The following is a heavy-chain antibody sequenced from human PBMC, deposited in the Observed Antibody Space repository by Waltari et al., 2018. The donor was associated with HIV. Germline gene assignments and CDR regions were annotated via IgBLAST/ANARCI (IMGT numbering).Heavy chain of an antibody. CDR2: IKSKTDGGTT. V-gene: IGHV3-15*01. Sequence: EVQLVESGGGLVKPGGSLRLSCAASGFTFSNAWMSWVRQAPGQGLEWVGRIKSKTDGGTTDYAAPVKGRFTISRDDSKNTLYLQMNSLKTEDTAVYYCTTEISNLQLERRGGAPINWFDPWGQGTLVTVSS. CDR3: TTEISNLQLERRGGAPINWFDP. CDR1: GFTFSNAW. D-gene: IGHD1-1*01. J-gene: IGHJ5*02.